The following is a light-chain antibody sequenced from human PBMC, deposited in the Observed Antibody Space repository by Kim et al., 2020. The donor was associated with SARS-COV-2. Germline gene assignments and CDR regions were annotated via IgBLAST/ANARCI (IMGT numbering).Light chain of an antibody. CDR3: QQYDSAPWT. V-gene: IGKV1-27*01. CDR2: GAS. J-gene: IGKJ1*01. CDR1: QAISTY. Sequence: DIQMTQSPSSLSASVGDGVTITCRASQAISTYLAWYQQKPGMVTKVLIYGASALRSGVTSRFSGSGSGTDFTLTISSLQPEDVATYYCQQYDSAPWTFGQGTKVDIK.